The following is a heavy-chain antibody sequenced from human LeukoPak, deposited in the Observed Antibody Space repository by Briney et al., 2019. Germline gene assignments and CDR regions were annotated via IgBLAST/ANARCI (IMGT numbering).Heavy chain of an antibody. V-gene: IGHV3-23*01. CDR2: ISGSGGST. CDR1: GFTCSSYA. D-gene: IGHD3-3*01. Sequence: GGSLRLSGAASGFTCSSYAMSWVRQAPGKGLEWVSAISGSGGSTYYADSVKGRFTISRDNSKNTLYLQMNSLRAEDTAVYYCAKKAPPAYYDFWSGHFDYWGQGTLVTVSS. J-gene: IGHJ4*02. CDR3: AKKAPPAYYDFWSGHFDY.